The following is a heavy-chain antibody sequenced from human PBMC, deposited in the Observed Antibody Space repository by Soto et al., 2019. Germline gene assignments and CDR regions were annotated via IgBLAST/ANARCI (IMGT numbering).Heavy chain of an antibody. Sequence: GGSLRLSCAASGFTVSSNYMSWVRQAPGKGLEWVSVIYSGGSTYYADSVKGRFTISRDNAKNSLSLQMDSLRADDTGVYYCARGSPQFWQLFDNWGQGALVTVSS. CDR1: GFTVSSNY. D-gene: IGHD3-3*01. CDR2: IYSGGST. J-gene: IGHJ4*02. CDR3: ARGSPQFWQLFDN. V-gene: IGHV3-53*01.